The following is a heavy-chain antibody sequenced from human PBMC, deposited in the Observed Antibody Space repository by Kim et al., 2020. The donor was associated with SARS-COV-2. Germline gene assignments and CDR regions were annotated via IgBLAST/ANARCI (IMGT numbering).Heavy chain of an antibody. J-gene: IGHJ5*02. CDR1: GYTLTELS. Sequence: ASVKVSCKVSGYTLTELSMHWVRQAPGKGLEWMGGFDPEDGETIYAQKFQGRVTMTEDTSTDTAYMELSSLRSEDTAVYYCATYSGSYRVHWFDPWGQGTLVTVSS. CDR2: FDPEDGET. D-gene: IGHD1-26*01. V-gene: IGHV1-24*01. CDR3: ATYSGSYRVHWFDP.